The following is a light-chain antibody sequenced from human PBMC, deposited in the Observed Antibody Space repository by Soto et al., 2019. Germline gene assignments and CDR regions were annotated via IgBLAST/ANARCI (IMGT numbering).Light chain of an antibody. CDR2: DSN. CDR1: SSNIGNNY. CDR3: GTWENSLSAVV. Sequence: QSVLTQPPSVSAAPGQKVTISCSGSSSNIGNNYVSWYQQLPGTAPKLLIYDSNKRPSGIPDRFSGSKSGTSATLGITGLQTGDEADYYCGTWENSLSAVVFGGGTKLTVL. J-gene: IGLJ2*01. V-gene: IGLV1-51*01.